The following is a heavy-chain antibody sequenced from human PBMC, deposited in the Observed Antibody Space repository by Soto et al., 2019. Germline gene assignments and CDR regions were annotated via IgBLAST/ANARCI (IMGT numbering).Heavy chain of an antibody. Sequence: ASVKVSCKASRYTFTCYYMQSVRQAPGQGLERMGIINPSGGSTSYAQKFQGRVTVTRDTSTSTVYMELSSLRSEDTAVYYCARVREHFYDSSGYPSYFDYWGQGTLVTVSS. V-gene: IGHV1-46*03. CDR1: RYTFTCYY. D-gene: IGHD3-22*01. CDR3: ARVREHFYDSSGYPSYFDY. CDR2: INPSGGST. J-gene: IGHJ4*02.